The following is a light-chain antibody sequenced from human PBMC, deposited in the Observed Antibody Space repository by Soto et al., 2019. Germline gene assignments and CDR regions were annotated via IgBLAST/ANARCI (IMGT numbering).Light chain of an antibody. Sequence: QPVLTQSPSASASLGASVKLTCTLSSGHSNYAIAWHQQQSEQGPRYLMKLNSDGSHSKGDGIPDRFSGSSSGAERYLTISSLQSEDEDDYYCQTWGSGIVVFGGGTKLTVL. J-gene: IGLJ2*01. CDR3: QTWGSGIVV. CDR2: LNSDGSH. V-gene: IGLV4-69*01. CDR1: SGHSNYA.